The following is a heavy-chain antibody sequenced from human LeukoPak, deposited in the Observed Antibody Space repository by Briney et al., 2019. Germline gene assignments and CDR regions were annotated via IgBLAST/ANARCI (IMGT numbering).Heavy chain of an antibody. CDR2: INHSGST. V-gene: IGHV4-34*08. CDR1: GFTFSSYG. CDR3: ATTTGGQLVGSNFDY. D-gene: IGHD6-13*01. J-gene: IGHJ4*02. Sequence: GSLRLSCAASGFTFSSYGMHWVRQPPGEGLEWIGEINHSGSTNYNPSLKSRVTISIDTSKNQFSLKLSSVTAADTAVYYCATTTGGQLVGSNFDYWGQGTLVTVSS.